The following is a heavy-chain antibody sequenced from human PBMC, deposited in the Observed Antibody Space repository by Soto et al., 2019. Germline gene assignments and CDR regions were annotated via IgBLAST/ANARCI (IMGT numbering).Heavy chain of an antibody. V-gene: IGHV1-69*13. D-gene: IGHD3-3*01. CDR2: IIPIFGTA. CDR3: ARGDYDFWSGYIAPYYYYGMDV. Sequence: SSVKVSCKASGGTFSSYAISWVRQAPGQGLEWMGGIIPIFGTANYAQKFQGRVTITADESTSTAYMELSSLRSEDTAVYYCARGDYDFWSGYIAPYYYYGMDVWGQGTTVTVSS. CDR1: GGTFSSYA. J-gene: IGHJ6*02.